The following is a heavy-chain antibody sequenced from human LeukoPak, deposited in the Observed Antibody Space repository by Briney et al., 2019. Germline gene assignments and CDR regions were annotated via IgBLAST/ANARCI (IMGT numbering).Heavy chain of an antibody. V-gene: IGHV4-34*01. J-gene: IGHJ6*02. Sequence: SETLSLTCAVYGGSFSGYYWSWIRQPPGKGLEWIGEINHSGSTNYNPSPKSRVTISVDTSKNQFSLKLSSVTAADTAVYYCARLNGSGSPPWDYYYGMDVWGQGTTVTVSS. D-gene: IGHD3-10*01. CDR3: ARLNGSGSPPWDYYYGMDV. CDR2: INHSGST. CDR1: GGSFSGYY.